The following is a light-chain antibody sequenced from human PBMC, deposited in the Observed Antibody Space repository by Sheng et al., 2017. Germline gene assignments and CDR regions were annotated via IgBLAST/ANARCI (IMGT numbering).Light chain of an antibody. CDR1: QNIHSY. V-gene: IGKV3-11*01. J-gene: IGKJ4*01. CDR3: QQRDRWPLT. Sequence: EIVLTQSPATLSLSPGERVTLSCRASQNIHSYMFWLQKKPGQAPRLLIYDASTRATGIPDRFSGSGSGTDFTLTISGLEPEDSAVYYCQQRDRWPLTFGGGTKVELK. CDR2: DAS.